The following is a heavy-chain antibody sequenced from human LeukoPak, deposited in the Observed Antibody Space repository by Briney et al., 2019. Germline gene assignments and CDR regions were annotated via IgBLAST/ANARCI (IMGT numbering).Heavy chain of an antibody. CDR2: ISSSSSTI. J-gene: IGHJ4*02. CDR1: GFTFSSYS. V-gene: IGHV3-48*01. CDR3: ARAGTGGGYDSGFDY. Sequence: GGSLRLSCAASGFTFSSYSMNWVRQAPGKGLEWVSYISSSSSTIYYADSVKGRFTISRDNAKNSLYLQMNRLRAEDTAVYYCARAGTGGGYDSGFDYWGQGTLVTVSS. D-gene: IGHD5-12*01.